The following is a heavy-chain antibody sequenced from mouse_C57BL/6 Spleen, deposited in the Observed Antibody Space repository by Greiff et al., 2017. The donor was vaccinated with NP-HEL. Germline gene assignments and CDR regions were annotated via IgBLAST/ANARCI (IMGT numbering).Heavy chain of an antibody. J-gene: IGHJ4*01. CDR1: GYTFTSYW. CDR2: IHPNSGST. Sequence: VQLQQSGAELVKPGASVKLSCKASGYTFTSYWMHWVKQRPGQGLEWIGMIHPNSGSTNYNEKFKSKATLTVDKSSSTAYMQLSSLTSEDSAVYYCARCPYGSSYDAMDYWGQGTSVTVSS. V-gene: IGHV1-64*01. CDR3: ARCPYGSSYDAMDY. D-gene: IGHD1-1*01.